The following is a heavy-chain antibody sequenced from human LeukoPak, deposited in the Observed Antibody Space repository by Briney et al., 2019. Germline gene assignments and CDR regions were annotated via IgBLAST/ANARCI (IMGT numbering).Heavy chain of an antibody. Sequence: SETLSRTCTVSGGSISSGGYYWSWIRQHPGKGLEWIGYIYYSGSTYYNPSLKSRVTISVDTSKNQFSLKLSSVTAADTAVYYCARANYDFWSGSYGMDVWGQGTTVTVSS. CDR2: IYYSGST. D-gene: IGHD3-3*01. CDR1: GGSISSGGYY. V-gene: IGHV4-31*03. CDR3: ARANYDFWSGSYGMDV. J-gene: IGHJ6*02.